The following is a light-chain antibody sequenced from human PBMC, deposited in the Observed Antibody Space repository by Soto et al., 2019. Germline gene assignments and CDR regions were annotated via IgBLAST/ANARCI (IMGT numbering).Light chain of an antibody. CDR1: QSVSSN. CDR2: GAS. Sequence: EIVMTQSPATLSVSPGERATLSCRASQSVSSNLAWYQQKPGQAPRLLIYGASTRATGIPDRFSGSGSGTEFTLTISSLQSEDFAVYYCQQYNTWPTFGQGTKVEIK. V-gene: IGKV3-15*01. CDR3: QQYNTWPT. J-gene: IGKJ1*01.